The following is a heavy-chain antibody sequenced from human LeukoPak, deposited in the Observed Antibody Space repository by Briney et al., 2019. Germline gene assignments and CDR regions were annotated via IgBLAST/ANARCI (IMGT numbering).Heavy chain of an antibody. Sequence: ASVKVSCKASGYTFTSYAMNWVRQAPGQGLQWMGWINTNTGNPTYAQGFTGRFVFSLDTSVSTAYLQISSLKAEDTVVYYCAMGIAVADDYYYYGMDVWGQGTTVPVSS. V-gene: IGHV7-4-1*02. CDR2: INTNTGNP. CDR3: AMGIAVADDYYYYGMDV. J-gene: IGHJ6*02. CDR1: GYTFTSYA. D-gene: IGHD6-19*01.